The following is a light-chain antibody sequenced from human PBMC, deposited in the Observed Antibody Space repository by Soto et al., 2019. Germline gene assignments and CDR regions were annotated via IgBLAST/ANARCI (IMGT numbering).Light chain of an antibody. CDR2: GAS. CDR1: QSVSSN. V-gene: IGKV3-15*01. CDR3: QQYNNWPPYT. J-gene: IGKJ2*01. Sequence: EIVMTQSPATLSVSPGERATLSCRASQSVSSNLAWYQQKPGQAPRLLIYGASTRATGIPARFSGSGSGTEFTLTISSLQSEDFAFYYCQQYNNWPPYTFGQGPKREIK.